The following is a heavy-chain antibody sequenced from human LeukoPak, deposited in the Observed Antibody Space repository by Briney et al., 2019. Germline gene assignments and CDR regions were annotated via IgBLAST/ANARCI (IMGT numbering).Heavy chain of an antibody. CDR1: GYTFTSYG. D-gene: IGHD4-17*01. J-gene: IGHJ4*02. V-gene: IGHV1-18*01. CDR3: ARDYGDYVLLSTY. Sequence: GASVKVSCKASGYTFTSYGINWVRQASGQGLEWVGWISAYNGNTDYAQKLQGRVTMTTDTSTSTAYMELRSLRADDTAVYYCARDYGDYVLLSTYWGQGTLVTVSS. CDR2: ISAYNGNT.